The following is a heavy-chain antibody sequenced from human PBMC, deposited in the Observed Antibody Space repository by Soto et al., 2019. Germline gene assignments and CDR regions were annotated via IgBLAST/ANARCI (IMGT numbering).Heavy chain of an antibody. Sequence: AAVEVSCQESLYTFTTYYMHWVRQAPGQGLEWMGIISPDGGRTSYAQKFQGRVTMTRDTSTSTVYMELSSLRSEDTAVYYCATRDPGHYWGQGTLVTFSS. CDR1: LYTFTTYY. V-gene: IGHV1-46*01. CDR2: ISPDGGRT. J-gene: IGHJ4*02. CDR3: ATRDPGHY.